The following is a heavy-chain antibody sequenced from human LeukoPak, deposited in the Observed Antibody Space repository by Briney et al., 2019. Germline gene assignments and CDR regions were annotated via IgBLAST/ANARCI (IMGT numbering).Heavy chain of an antibody. J-gene: IGHJ4*02. CDR2: IIPIFGTA. Sequence: SSVKVPCKASGGTFSSYAISWVRQAPGQGLEWMGGIIPIFGTANYAQKFQGRVTITADESTSTAYMELSSLRSKDTAVYYCVGLLLHLRFDYWGQGTLVTVSS. V-gene: IGHV1-69*01. CDR3: VGLLLHLRFDY. CDR1: GGTFSSYA. D-gene: IGHD3-22*01.